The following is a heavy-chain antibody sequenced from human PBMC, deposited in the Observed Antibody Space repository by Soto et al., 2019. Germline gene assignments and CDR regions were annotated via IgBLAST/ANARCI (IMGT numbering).Heavy chain of an antibody. CDR1: GFTFTSYF. V-gene: IGHV3-23*01. CDR2: ISGGGSTA. CDR3: AKDSNKYSSSLRGRYFDY. J-gene: IGHJ4*02. D-gene: IGHD3-22*01. Sequence: EVQLLESGGGLVQRGGSQRLSCAASGFTFTSYFMSWVRQAPGKGLEWVAGISGGGSTAFYADSVKGRFTISRANAKNTVVLQMDSLRAEDTAIYYCAKDSNKYSSSLRGRYFDYWGQGTLVTVSS.